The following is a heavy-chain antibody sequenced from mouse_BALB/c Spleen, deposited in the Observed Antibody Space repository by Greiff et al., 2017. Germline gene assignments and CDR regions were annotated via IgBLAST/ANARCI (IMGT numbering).Heavy chain of an antibody. CDR3: AVITSTPRMGY. CDR2: IDPSDSYT. D-gene: IGHD1-1*01. J-gene: IGHJ4*01. V-gene: IGHV1-69*02. Sequence: VQLQQSGAELVKPGASVKLSCKASGYTFTSYWMHWVKQRPGQGLEWIGEIDPSDSYTNYNQKFKGKATLTVDKSSSTAYMQLSSLTSEDSAVYYCAVITSTPRMGYWGQGTSVTVSS. CDR1: GYTFTSYW.